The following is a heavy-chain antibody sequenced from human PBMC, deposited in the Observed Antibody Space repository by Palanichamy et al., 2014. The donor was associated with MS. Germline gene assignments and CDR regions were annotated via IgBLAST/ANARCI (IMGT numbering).Heavy chain of an antibody. Sequence: QMQLLESGSGLVKPAQTLSLTCAVSGESVSNGGFSWTWIRQPPGQGLEWIGYIYHTGITYYSPSLRGRVTISLDGSENQFFLRLTSVTAADTAVYYCARGYDYGDYGSFYDYWGQGTLVTVSS. J-gene: IGHJ4*02. CDR1: GESVSNGGFS. V-gene: IGHV4-30-2*01. CDR2: IYHTGIT. D-gene: IGHD4-17*01. CDR3: ARGYDYGDYGSFYDY.